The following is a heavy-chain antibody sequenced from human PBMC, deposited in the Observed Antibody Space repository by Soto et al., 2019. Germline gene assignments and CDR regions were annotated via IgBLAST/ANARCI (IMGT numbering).Heavy chain of an antibody. CDR1: GFTFTSRY. V-gene: IGHV3-7*01. CDR3: ATNSGAETFDF. J-gene: IGHJ4*02. CDR2: LNEDGTEN. D-gene: IGHD2-21*01. Sequence: EVQLVESGGGLVQPGGSLRLSCAASGFTFTSRYMDWVRQAPGKGLEWVANLNEDGTENTSGDSVKGPVSVSRDNAKNSLYLLMDNVRAEDSAVYYCATNSGAETFDFWGQGTLVTVSS.